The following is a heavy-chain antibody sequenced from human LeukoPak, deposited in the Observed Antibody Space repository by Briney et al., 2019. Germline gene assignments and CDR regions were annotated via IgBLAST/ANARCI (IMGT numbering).Heavy chain of an antibody. D-gene: IGHD3-22*01. J-gene: IGHJ5*02. Sequence: PGGSLRLSCTASGFTFGDYAMSWFRQAPGKGLEWVGFIRSKAYGGTTEYAASVKGRFTISRDDSKSIAYLQMNSLKTEDTAVYYCARDYYDSSGYDPEIPYNWFDPWGQGTLVTVSS. CDR1: GFTFGDYA. V-gene: IGHV3-49*03. CDR2: IRSKAYGGTT. CDR3: ARDYYDSSGYDPEIPYNWFDP.